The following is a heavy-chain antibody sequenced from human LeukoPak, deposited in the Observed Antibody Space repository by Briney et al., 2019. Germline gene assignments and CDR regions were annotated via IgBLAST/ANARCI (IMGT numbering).Heavy chain of an antibody. CDR1: GFTFSSYG. CDR2: IWYDGSNK. CDR3: ASGSSARWYFDY. D-gene: IGHD5-18*01. V-gene: IGHV3-33*01. J-gene: IGHJ4*02. Sequence: GRSLRLSCAASGFTFSSYGMHWVRQAPGKGLEWVAVIWYDGSNKYYADSVKGRFTISRDNSKNTLYLQMNSLRAEDTAVYYCASGSSARWYFDYWGQGTLVTVSS.